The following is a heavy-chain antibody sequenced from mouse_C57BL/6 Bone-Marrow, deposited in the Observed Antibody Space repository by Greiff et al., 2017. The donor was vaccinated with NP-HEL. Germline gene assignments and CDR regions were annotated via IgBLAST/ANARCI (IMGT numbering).Heavy chain of an antibody. V-gene: IGHV5-6*01. CDR3: ARHYYSNYFDY. CDR1: GFTFSSYG. J-gene: IGHJ2*01. CDR2: ISSGGSYT. Sequence: DVHLVESGGDLVKPGGSLKLSCAASGFTFSSYGMSWVRQTPDKRLEWVATISSGGSYTYYPASVKGRFTISRDNAKNTLYLQMSSLKSEDTAMYYCARHYYSNYFDYWGQGTTLTVSS. D-gene: IGHD2-5*01.